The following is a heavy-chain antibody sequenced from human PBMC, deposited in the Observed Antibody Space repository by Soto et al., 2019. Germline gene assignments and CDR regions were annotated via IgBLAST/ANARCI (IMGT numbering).Heavy chain of an antibody. V-gene: IGHV4-59*01. CDR3: ARGVPLVRLVSTDVGWFDP. J-gene: IGHJ5*02. Sequence: SETLSLTCTVSGGSISSYYWSWIRQPPGKGLEWIGYIYYSGSTNYNPSLKSRVTISVDTSKNQFSLKLSSVTAADTAVYYCARGVPLVRLVSTDVGWFDPWGQGTLVTVSS. CDR1: GGSISSYY. D-gene: IGHD3-9*01. CDR2: IYYSGST.